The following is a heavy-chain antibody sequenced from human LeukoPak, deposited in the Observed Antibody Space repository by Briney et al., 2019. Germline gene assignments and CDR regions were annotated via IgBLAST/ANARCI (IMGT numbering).Heavy chain of an antibody. CDR3: ARGLYDILTGYYFKDYYYGMDV. CDR2: INPNSGGT. Sequence: ASVKVSCKASGYTFTGYYMHWVRQAPGQGLEWMGWINPNSGGTNYAQKFQGWVTMTRDTSISTAYMELSRLRSDDTAVYYCARGLYDILTGYYFKDYYYGMDVWGQGTTVTVSS. CDR1: GYTFTGYY. J-gene: IGHJ6*02. D-gene: IGHD3-9*01. V-gene: IGHV1-2*04.